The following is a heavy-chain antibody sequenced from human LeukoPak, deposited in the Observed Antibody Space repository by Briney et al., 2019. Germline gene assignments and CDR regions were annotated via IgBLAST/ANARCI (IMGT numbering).Heavy chain of an antibody. V-gene: IGHV4-39*01. CDR2: IYYRGNT. Sequence: SETLSLTCTVSGDSISSSNYHWGWIRQPPGKGLEWIGTIYYRGNTYYNPSLKSRVTISIDTSKKQFSLRLSSVTAADTAVYHCARGNYYYYYYMDVWGKGTTVTVSS. J-gene: IGHJ6*03. CDR3: ARGNYYYYYYMDV. CDR1: GDSISSSNYH.